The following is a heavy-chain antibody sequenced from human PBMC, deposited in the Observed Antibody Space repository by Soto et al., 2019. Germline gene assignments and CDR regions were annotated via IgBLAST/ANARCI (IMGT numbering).Heavy chain of an antibody. CDR1: GYTFTSYD. J-gene: IGHJ6*02. CDR2: MNPNSGNT. D-gene: IGHD2-15*01. CDR3: AGWPGHYYYYGMDV. V-gene: IGHV1-8*01. Sequence: QVQLVQSGAEVKKPGASVKVSCKASGYTFTSYDINWVRQATGQGLEWMGWMNPNSGNTGYAQKFQGRVTMTRNTSISTAYMELSSLRSEDTAVDYWAGWPGHYYYYGMDVWGQGTTVTVSS.